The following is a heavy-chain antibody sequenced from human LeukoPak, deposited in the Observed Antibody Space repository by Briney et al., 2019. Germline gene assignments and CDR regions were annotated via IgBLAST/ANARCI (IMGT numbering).Heavy chain of an antibody. Sequence: ASVKVSCKASGGTFSSYAISWVRQAPGQGLEWMGGIIPIFGTANYAQKFQGRVTITTDESTSTAYMELSSLRSEDTAVYYCARCLEITIFGHWFDPWGQGTLVTVSS. CDR1: GGTFSSYA. V-gene: IGHV1-69*05. J-gene: IGHJ5*02. CDR3: ARCLEITIFGHWFDP. CDR2: IIPIFGTA. D-gene: IGHD3-3*01.